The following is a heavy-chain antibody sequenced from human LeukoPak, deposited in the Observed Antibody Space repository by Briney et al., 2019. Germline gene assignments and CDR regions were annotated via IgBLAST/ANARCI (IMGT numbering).Heavy chain of an antibody. Sequence: ASVKVSCKASGYNFTDYYIHWVRQAPGQGLEWMGWINPKSGGTNYAQKFRGRVTMTRDTSISTAYMELSGLRSDDTAVYYCASYSGDMYYFDYWGQGTLVTVSS. V-gene: IGHV1-2*02. CDR1: GYNFTDYY. CDR3: ASYSGDMYYFDY. CDR2: INPKSGGT. J-gene: IGHJ4*02. D-gene: IGHD1-26*01.